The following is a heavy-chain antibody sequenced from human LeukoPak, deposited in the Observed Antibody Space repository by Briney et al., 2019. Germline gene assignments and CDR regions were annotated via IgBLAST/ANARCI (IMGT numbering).Heavy chain of an antibody. CDR2: IKTKTDGGTT. CDR3: ARVRSGYSHENYFDY. J-gene: IGHJ4*02. CDR1: GFTFSDAW. D-gene: IGHD5-18*01. V-gene: IGHV3-15*01. Sequence: GGSLRLSCAASGFTFSDAWMSWVRQAPGKGLEWVGRIKTKTDGGTTDYAAPVKGRFTISRDNTKDSLYLQMNSLRAEDTAVYYCARVRSGYSHENYFDYWGQGTLVTVSS.